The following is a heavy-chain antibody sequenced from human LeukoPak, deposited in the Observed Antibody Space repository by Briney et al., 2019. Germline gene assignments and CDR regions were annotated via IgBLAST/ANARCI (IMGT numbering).Heavy chain of an antibody. D-gene: IGHD2-2*01. V-gene: IGHV1-24*01. CDR3: ATGYIPHCSSTRCPVNDY. CDR2: FDTEDGET. Sequence: ASVKVSYKVSGYTLTELSMHWVRQAPGKGLEWMGGFDTEDGETIYAQKFQGRVTMTEDTSTDKAYMELSSLRSEDTAVYYCATGYIPHCSSTRCPVNDYWGQGTLVTVSS. J-gene: IGHJ4*02. CDR1: GYTLTELS.